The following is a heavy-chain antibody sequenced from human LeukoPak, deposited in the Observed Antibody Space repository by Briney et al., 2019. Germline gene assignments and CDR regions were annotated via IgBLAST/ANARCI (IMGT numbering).Heavy chain of an antibody. Sequence: GGSLRLSCAASGFTFSSYSMNWVRQAPGKGLEWVSYISSSSSTIYYADSVKGRFTISRDNAKNSLYLQTNSLRAEDTAVYYCARDRVAVAAPNWFDPWGQGTLVTVSS. V-gene: IGHV3-48*01. D-gene: IGHD6-19*01. CDR3: ARDRVAVAAPNWFDP. CDR1: GFTFSSYS. CDR2: ISSSSSTI. J-gene: IGHJ5*02.